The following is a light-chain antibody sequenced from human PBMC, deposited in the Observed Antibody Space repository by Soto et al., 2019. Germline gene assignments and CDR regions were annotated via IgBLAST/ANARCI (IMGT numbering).Light chain of an antibody. CDR3: QQYYSYTRT. Sequence: AIRMTQSPSSFSASTGDRVTITCRASQGISSYLAWNQQKPGKAPKLLIYAASTLQSGVPSRFSGSGSVTDFTLTISGLQSEDFATYYCQQYYSYTRTLGQGTKVDIK. V-gene: IGKV1-8*01. CDR2: AAS. CDR1: QGISSY. J-gene: IGKJ1*01.